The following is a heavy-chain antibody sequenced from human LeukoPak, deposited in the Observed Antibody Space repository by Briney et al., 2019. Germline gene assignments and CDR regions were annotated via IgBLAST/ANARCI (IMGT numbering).Heavy chain of an antibody. J-gene: IGHJ4*02. CDR3: ARGDCSGGSCHGN. Sequence: SETLSLTCTVSGGSISSYYWSWIRQPPGKGLEWIGYIYYSGSTNYNPSLKSRVTISVDTSKNQFSLKLSSVTAADTAVYYCARGDCSGGSCHGNWGQETLVTVSS. V-gene: IGHV4-59*01. CDR2: IYYSGST. D-gene: IGHD2-15*01. CDR1: GGSISSYY.